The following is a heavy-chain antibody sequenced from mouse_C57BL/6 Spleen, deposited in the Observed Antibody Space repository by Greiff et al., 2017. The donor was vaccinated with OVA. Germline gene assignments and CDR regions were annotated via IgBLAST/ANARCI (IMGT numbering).Heavy chain of an antibody. CDR3: ARSGLYYYGSSFGGFAY. CDR2: IDPSDSYT. Sequence: QVQLQQPGAELVMPGASVKLSCKASGYTFTSYWMHWVKQRPGPGLEWIGEIDPSDSYTNSNQKFKGKSTLTVDKSSSTAYMQLSSLPSEDSAVYDCARSGLYYYGSSFGGFAYWGQGTLVTVSA. CDR1: GYTFTSYW. V-gene: IGHV1-69*01. J-gene: IGHJ3*01. D-gene: IGHD1-1*01.